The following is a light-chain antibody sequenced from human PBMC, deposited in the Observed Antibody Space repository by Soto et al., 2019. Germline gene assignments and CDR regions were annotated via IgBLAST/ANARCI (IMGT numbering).Light chain of an antibody. CDR2: DVS. J-gene: IGLJ1*01. CDR3: SSYTGSSPYV. V-gene: IGLV2-14*01. Sequence: QSALTQPASVSGSPGQSITISCTGTSSDVGDYNYVSWYQQHPGKAPKLMIYDVSNRPSGVSNRSSGSKSGNTASLTISGLQAEDESDYYCSSYTGSSPYVFGTGTKVSFL. CDR1: SSDVGDYNY.